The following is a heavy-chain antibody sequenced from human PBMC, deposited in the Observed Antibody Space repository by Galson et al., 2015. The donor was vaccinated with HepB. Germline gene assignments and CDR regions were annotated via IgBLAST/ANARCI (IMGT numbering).Heavy chain of an antibody. CDR2: ISYDGSNK. Sequence: SLRLSCAASGFTFSSYGMHWVRQAPGKGLEWVAVISYDGSNKYYADSVKGRFTISRDNSKNTLYLQMNSLRAEDTAVYYCAKDLTGPPRGYYYYGMDVWGQGTTVTVSS. D-gene: IGHD2-8*02. CDR3: AKDLTGPPRGYYYYGMDV. CDR1: GFTFSSYG. J-gene: IGHJ6*02. V-gene: IGHV3-30*18.